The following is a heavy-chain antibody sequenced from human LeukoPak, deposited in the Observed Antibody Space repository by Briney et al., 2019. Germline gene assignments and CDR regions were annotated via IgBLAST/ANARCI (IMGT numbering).Heavy chain of an antibody. Sequence: SQTLSLTCAIAGETVSSDNAAWNWIRQSPSRGLEWLGRTYYRSKWFNDYAVSMRGRININADTSKNQFSLQLNSVTPEDSAVYFCARDWSLFSGNNCFYYFDYWGQGTLVTVSS. D-gene: IGHD2-15*01. J-gene: IGHJ4*02. CDR2: TYYRSKWFN. V-gene: IGHV6-1*01. CDR3: ARDWSLFSGNNCFYYFDY. CDR1: GETVSSDNAA.